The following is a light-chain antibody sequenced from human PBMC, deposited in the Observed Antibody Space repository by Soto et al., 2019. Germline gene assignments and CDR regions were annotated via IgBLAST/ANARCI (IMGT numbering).Light chain of an antibody. Sequence: QSVLTQPASVSGSPGQSFTISCTGTSSDVGGYNYVSWYQQHPGKAPKLMIYEVSNRPSGVSNRFSGSKSGNTASLTISGLQAEDEADYYCSSYTSSSTLVFGGGPKLTVL. V-gene: IGLV2-14*01. J-gene: IGLJ2*01. CDR3: SSYTSSSTLV. CDR2: EVS. CDR1: SSDVGGYNY.